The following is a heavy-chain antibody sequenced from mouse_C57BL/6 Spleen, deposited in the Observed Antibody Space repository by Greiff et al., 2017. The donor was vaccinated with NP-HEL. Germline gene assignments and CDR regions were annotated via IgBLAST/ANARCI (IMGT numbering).Heavy chain of an antibody. V-gene: IGHV1-19*01. Sequence: VQLQQSGPVLVKPGASVKMSCKASGYTFTDYYMNWVKQSHGKSLEWIGVINPYNGGTSYNQKFKGKATLTVDKSSSTAYMELNSLTSEDSAVYYCARRRGSGLFDYWGQGTTLTVSS. J-gene: IGHJ2*01. D-gene: IGHD3-2*02. CDR3: ARRRGSGLFDY. CDR2: INPYNGGT. CDR1: GYTFTDYY.